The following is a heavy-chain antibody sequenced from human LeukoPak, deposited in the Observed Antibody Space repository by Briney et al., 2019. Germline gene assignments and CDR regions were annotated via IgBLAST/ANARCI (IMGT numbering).Heavy chain of an antibody. J-gene: IGHJ6*02. Sequence: EASVNVSCKASGGTFSSYAISWVRQAPGQGLEWMGGIIPIFGTANYAQKFQGRVTITADESTSTAYMELSSLRSEDTAVYYCARASGYYSDYYYYGMDVWGQGTTVTVSS. CDR3: ARASGYYSDYYYYGMDV. D-gene: IGHD3-22*01. V-gene: IGHV1-69*13. CDR2: IIPIFGTA. CDR1: GGTFSSYA.